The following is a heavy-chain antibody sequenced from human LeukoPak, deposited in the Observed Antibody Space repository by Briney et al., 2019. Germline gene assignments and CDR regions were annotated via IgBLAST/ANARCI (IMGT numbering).Heavy chain of an antibody. Sequence: SETLSLTCTVSGGSISSGSYYWSGIRQPAGKGLEWIGRIYTSGSTNYNPSLKSRVTISVDTSKNQFSLKLSSVTAADTAVYYWATGGGWPNLSYYYYRDVGAKGPTVPVP. V-gene: IGHV4-61*02. CDR1: GGSISSGSYY. D-gene: IGHD3-16*01. CDR2: IYTSGST. J-gene: IGHJ6*03. CDR3: ATGGGWPNLSYYYYRDV.